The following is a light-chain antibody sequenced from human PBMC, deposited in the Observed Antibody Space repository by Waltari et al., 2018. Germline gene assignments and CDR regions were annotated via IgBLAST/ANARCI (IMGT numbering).Light chain of an antibody. CDR2: GAS. V-gene: IGKV1-39*01. J-gene: IGKJ2*01. CDR1: QNIDTF. Sequence: DIQLTQSPSSLSASVGDRVTITCRASQNIDTFLNWYQQRPGKAPKVLIYGASSLQSGVPSRFSGSGSGTYFTLTISSLQPDDFATYFCQQSHTMMYTFGQGTKLEIK. CDR3: QQSHTMMYT.